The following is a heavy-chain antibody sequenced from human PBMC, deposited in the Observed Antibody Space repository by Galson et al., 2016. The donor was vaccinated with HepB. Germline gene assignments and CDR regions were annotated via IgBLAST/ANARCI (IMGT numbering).Heavy chain of an antibody. D-gene: IGHD3-10*01. CDR2: AYYRSNFYY. V-gene: IGHV6-1*01. J-gene: IGHJ6*03. Sequence: CAISGDSVSNNGVAWNWIRQSPSRGLEWLGRAYYRSNFYYDYATSVKSRITINADTSKNQLYVQLNSVTPDDTAVYYCARGGGSGNYFYYHYHMDVWGQGTTGTVSS. CDR3: ARGGGSGNYFYYHYHMDV. CDR1: GDSVSNNGVA.